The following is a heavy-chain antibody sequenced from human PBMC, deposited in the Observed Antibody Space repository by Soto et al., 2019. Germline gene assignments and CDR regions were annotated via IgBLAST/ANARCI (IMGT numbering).Heavy chain of an antibody. Sequence: SETLSLTCAVSGGSISSSNCWSFVRQPPGKGLEWIGEIYHSGSTNYNPSLKSRVTISVDKSKNQFSLKLSSVTAADTAVYYCARDLSIAAAGYYYYYGMDVWGQGTTVTVSS. J-gene: IGHJ6*02. D-gene: IGHD6-13*01. CDR3: ARDLSIAAAGYYYYYGMDV. V-gene: IGHV4-4*02. CDR1: GGSISSSNC. CDR2: IYHSGST.